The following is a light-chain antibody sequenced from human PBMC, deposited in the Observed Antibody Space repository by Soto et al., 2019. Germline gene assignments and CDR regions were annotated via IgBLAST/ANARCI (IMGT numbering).Light chain of an antibody. CDR3: SSYTTRTTLYV. Sequence: SALTQSASVSGFPGQSITISCTGTSSDVGSYNYVSWYQLHPGKAPKLMIYEVSNRPSGVSNRFSGSKSGDTSSLTISGLQAEDEADYYCSSYTTRTTLYVSGTGTKVTVL. CDR2: EVS. V-gene: IGLV2-14*01. J-gene: IGLJ1*01. CDR1: SSDVGSYNY.